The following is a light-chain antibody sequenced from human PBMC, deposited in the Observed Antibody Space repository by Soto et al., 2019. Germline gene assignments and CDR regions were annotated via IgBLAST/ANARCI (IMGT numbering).Light chain of an antibody. CDR1: QSVPANF. CDR3: HQYGLSQFT. Sequence: EIVLTQSPGTLSLSPGERATLSCRASQSVPANFLAWYQRKPGQAPRLLIYGASNRAADIPDRFNGSGSGTDFTLSINRLEPEDFGMYFCHQYGLSQFTFGQGTKLDIK. V-gene: IGKV3-20*01. CDR2: GAS. J-gene: IGKJ2*01.